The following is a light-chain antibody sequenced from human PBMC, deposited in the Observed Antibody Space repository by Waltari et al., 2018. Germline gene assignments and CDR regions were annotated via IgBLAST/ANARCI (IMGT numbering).Light chain of an antibody. V-gene: IGLV2-14*01. CDR1: SSDVGGYTY. Sequence: QSALTQPASVSGSPGQSLTISCTGTSSDVGGYTYASWYQQHPGKAPKRMIYEVSNRPSGVSNRFSGSKSGNTASLTISGLQAEDEADYYCSSYTSSSTLEVFGGGTKLTVL. CDR2: EVS. CDR3: SSYTSSSTLEV. J-gene: IGLJ2*01.